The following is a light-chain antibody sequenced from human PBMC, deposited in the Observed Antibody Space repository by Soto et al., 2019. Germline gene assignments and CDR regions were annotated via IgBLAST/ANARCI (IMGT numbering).Light chain of an antibody. CDR3: NSYTSSSTYV. V-gene: IGLV2-14*01. Sequence: SAPTKPSSVNGSPGEAHTIPTHSNTSDVGRYNYVSWYQQHPGKAPKLIIYDVSNRPSGVSNRFSGSKSGNTASLTISGLQAEDEADYYCNSYTSSSTYVFGTGTKVTVL. J-gene: IGLJ1*01. CDR1: TSDVGRYNY. CDR2: DVS.